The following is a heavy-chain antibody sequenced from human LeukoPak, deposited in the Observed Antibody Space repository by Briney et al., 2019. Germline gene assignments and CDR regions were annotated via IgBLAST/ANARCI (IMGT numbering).Heavy chain of an antibody. V-gene: IGHV4-31*11. CDR3: ARDPGALKVTGSWYFDL. CDR2: IYYSGNT. J-gene: IGHJ2*01. CDR1: GASISSSGYY. D-gene: IGHD1-14*01. Sequence: ASETLSLTCAVSGASISSSGYYWGWIRQPPGKGLEWIGYIYYSGNTYYNPSLKSRLTISLDTSKSRFSLRLTSVTAADTAVYYCARDPGALKVTGSWYFDLWGRGTLVTVSS.